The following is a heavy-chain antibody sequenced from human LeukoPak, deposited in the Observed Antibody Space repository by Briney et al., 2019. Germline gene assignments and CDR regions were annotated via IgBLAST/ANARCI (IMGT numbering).Heavy chain of an antibody. D-gene: IGHD3-9*01. V-gene: IGHV1-46*01. CDR1: GYTFTSYY. CDR2: INPSGGST. J-gene: IGHJ4*02. CDR3: ARGVLRYFDWLFDSSLNYYFDY. Sequence: ASVKVSCKASGYTFTSYYMHWVRQAPGQGLEWMGIINPSGGSTSYAQKFQGRVTMTRDTSTSTVYMELSSLRSEDTAVYYCARGVLRYFDWLFDSSLNYYFDYWGQGTLVTVSS.